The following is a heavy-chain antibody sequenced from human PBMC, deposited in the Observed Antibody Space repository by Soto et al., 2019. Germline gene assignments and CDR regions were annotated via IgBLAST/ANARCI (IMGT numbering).Heavy chain of an antibody. CDR2: IYSGGST. Sequence: SCKASGYTFTSYGISWVRQAPGKGLEWVSVIYSGGSTYYADSVKGRFTISRDNSKNTLYLQMNSLRAEDTAVYYCARDQIAVADDDAFDIWGQGTMVTVSS. CDR3: ARDQIAVADDDAFDI. CDR1: GYTFTSYG. V-gene: IGHV3-53*01. J-gene: IGHJ3*02. D-gene: IGHD6-19*01.